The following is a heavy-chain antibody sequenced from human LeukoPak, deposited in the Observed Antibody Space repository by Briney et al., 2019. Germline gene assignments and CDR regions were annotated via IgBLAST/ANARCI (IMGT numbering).Heavy chain of an antibody. J-gene: IGHJ4*02. CDR2: IIPIFGTA. CDR3: ARQVYYYDSSGYPYFDY. CDR1: GGTFSSYA. V-gene: IGHV1-69*05. Sequence: GASVKVSCKASGGTFSSYAISWVRQAPGQGLEWMGGIIPIFGTANYAQKFQGRVAMTRDTSTSTVYMELSSLRSEDTAVYYCARQVYYYDSSGYPYFDYWGQGTLVTVSS. D-gene: IGHD3-22*01.